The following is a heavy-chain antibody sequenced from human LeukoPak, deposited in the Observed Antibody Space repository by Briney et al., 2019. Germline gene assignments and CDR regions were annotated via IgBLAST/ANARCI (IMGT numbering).Heavy chain of an antibody. CDR1: GFTFSSHA. D-gene: IGHD5-12*01. CDR3: APDPNKWLRNY. Sequence: GSLRLSCSASGFTFSSHAIRWVRPAPGKGLGWISTISGSGSSTDFADSVKGRFTISRDNSKNTLNLQMNNLRAEDTAIYYCAPDPNKWLRNYWGQGTLVTVSS. J-gene: IGHJ4*02. CDR2: ISGSGSST. V-gene: IGHV3-23*01.